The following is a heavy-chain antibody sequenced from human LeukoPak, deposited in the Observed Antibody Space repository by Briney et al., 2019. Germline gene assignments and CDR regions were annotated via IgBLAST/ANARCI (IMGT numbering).Heavy chain of an antibody. V-gene: IGHV3-21*01. Sequence: GGSLRLSCAASTFTFSSYNMNWVRQAPGKGLEWVSSISSSGTYICYRDSVKGRFTISRDNAENSLYLEMNSLRVEDTAIYYCVRDRGSYRPIDYWGQGTLVTVSS. J-gene: IGHJ4*02. CDR1: TFTFSSYN. CDR2: ISSSGTYI. CDR3: VRDRGSYRPIDY. D-gene: IGHD1-26*01.